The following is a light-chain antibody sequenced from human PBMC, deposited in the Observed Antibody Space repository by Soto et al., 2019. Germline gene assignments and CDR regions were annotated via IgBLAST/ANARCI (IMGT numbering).Light chain of an antibody. J-gene: IGLJ1*01. CDR3: SSYAGSTTFV. V-gene: IGLV2-8*01. Sequence: QSVLTQPPSASGSPGQSVTISCTGTSSDVGGYDYVSWHQHHPGKAPKLMLYDVSKRPSGVPDRFSGSKSGNTASLTVSGLQAEDEADYYCSSYAGSTTFVFGTGTKVTVL. CDR2: DVS. CDR1: SSDVGGYDY.